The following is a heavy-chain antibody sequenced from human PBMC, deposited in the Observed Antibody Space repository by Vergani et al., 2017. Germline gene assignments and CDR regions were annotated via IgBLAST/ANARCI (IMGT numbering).Heavy chain of an antibody. V-gene: IGHV3-48*01. CDR1: GFTFSSYN. CDR3: ARDLAVADHYFDY. D-gene: IGHD6-19*01. J-gene: IGHJ4*02. CDR2: IRISSITI. Sequence: EVQLVESGGGLVQPGGSLRLSCAASGFTFSSYNMHWVRQAPGKGLEWVSYIRISSITIYYADFVKGRFTISRDNAKNSLYLQRNSLRAEDTAVYYCARDLAVADHYFDYGGQGTLVTVSS.